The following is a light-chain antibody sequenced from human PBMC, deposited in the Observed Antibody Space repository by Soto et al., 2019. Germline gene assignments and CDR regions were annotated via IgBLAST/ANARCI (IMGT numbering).Light chain of an antibody. J-gene: IGLJ1*01. V-gene: IGLV2-11*01. CDR3: CSYAGDYTFV. CDR1: SSDVGGYNY. CDR2: DVK. Sequence: QSVLTQPRSVSGSPGQSVTISCTGTSSDVGGYNYVSWYQQYPGKAPKVMIYDVKTRPSGVPDRFSGSKSGNTASRTISGLQSEDEADYYCCSYAGDYTFVFGTGTKLTVL.